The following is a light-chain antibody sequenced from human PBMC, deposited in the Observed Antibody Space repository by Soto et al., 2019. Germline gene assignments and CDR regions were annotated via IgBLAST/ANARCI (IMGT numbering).Light chain of an antibody. CDR3: QQFNSYSWT. Sequence: DIQMTQSPSTLSASVGDRVTITCRASQSISSWLAWYQRKPGKAPKLLIYKASNLASGVPSRFSGSGSGTEFTLTISSLQADDFATYYCQQFNSYSWTFGQGTKVEIK. J-gene: IGKJ1*01. V-gene: IGKV1-5*03. CDR2: KAS. CDR1: QSISSW.